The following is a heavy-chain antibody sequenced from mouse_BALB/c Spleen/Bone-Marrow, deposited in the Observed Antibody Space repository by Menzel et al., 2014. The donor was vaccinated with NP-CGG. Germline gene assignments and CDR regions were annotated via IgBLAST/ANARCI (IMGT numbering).Heavy chain of an antibody. CDR3: ARREVRRAGCYFDS. D-gene: IGHD2-14*01. Sequence: DLVKPGASVKLSCKASGYTFTSYWINWIKQRPGQGLEWIGRIAPGSGDTYYNEIFKGKATLTVDTSSSTAYIQLSSLSSEDSAVYFCARREVRRAGCYFDSWGQGTTLTVSS. CDR1: GYTFTSYW. CDR2: IAPGSGDT. J-gene: IGHJ2*01. V-gene: IGHV1S41*01.